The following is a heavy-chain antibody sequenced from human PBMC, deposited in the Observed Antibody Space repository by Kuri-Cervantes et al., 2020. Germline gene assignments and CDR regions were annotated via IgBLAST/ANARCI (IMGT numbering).Heavy chain of an antibody. Sequence: ESLKISCEASEFTFSSYSMNWVRQAPGGGLEWIGSNSHSGNTYYNPSLKSRVTISVDTSKNQFSLKLSSVTAADTAVYYYARVRLTGGRGCFDYWGQGTLVTVSS. D-gene: IGHD7-27*01. CDR1: EFTFSSYS. V-gene: IGHV4-39*07. CDR2: NSHSGNT. CDR3: ARVRLTGGRGCFDY. J-gene: IGHJ4*02.